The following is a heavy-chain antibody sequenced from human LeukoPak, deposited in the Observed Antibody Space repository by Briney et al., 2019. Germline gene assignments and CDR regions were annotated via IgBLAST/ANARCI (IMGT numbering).Heavy chain of an antibody. J-gene: IGHJ4*02. D-gene: IGHD5-24*01. CDR2: IYSGGST. CDR1: GFTFSSYW. Sequence: PGGSLRLSGAASGFTFSSYWMSWVRQAPGKGLEWVSVIYSGGSTYYADSVKGRFTISRDNSKNTLYLQMNSLRAEDTAVYYCAGFKMAPKKYYFDYWGQGTLVTVSS. CDR3: AGFKMAPKKYYFDY. V-gene: IGHV3-66*01.